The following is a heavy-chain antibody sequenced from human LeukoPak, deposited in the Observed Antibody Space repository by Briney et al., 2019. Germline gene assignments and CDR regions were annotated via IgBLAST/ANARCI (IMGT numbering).Heavy chain of an antibody. CDR3: ARGMDV. Sequence: PGGSLRLSCAASGFTFSECYMSWMRQAPGRGLEWVAYTTSDGVYTKYADSVKGRFTISRDNAKNTLYLQMNSLRAEDTAVYYCARGMDVWGQGTTVTVSS. V-gene: IGHV3-11*05. CDR2: TTSDGVYT. J-gene: IGHJ6*02. CDR1: GFTFSECY.